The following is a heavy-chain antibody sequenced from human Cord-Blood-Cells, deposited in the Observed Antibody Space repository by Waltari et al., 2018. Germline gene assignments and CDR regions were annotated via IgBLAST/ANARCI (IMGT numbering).Heavy chain of an antibody. D-gene: IGHD6-13*01. CDR2: INHSGST. J-gene: IGHJ6*03. V-gene: IGHV4-34*01. CDR3: ARGLIAAADYYYYMDV. CDR1: GGSFSGYY. Sequence: QVQLQQWGAGLLKPSETLSLTCAVYGGSFSGYYWSWIRQPPGKGLEWIGEINHSGSTNSNPSLKSRVTISVDTSKNQFSLKLSSVTAADTAVYYCARGLIAAADYYYYMDVWGKGTTVTVSS.